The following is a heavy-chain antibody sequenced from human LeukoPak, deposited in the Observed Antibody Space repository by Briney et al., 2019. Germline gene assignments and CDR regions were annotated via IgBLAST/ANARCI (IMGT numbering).Heavy chain of an antibody. CDR2: IKQDGSEK. Sequence: GGSLRLSCAASGFTFSSYWMNWVGQAPGKGLEWVANIKQDGSEKFYVDSVKGRFTISRDNAKNSLFLQMNSLRAEDTAVYYCARDLTWDSSAPEGGPWGQGTLVTVSS. CDR1: GFTFSSYW. D-gene: IGHD3-22*01. CDR3: ARDLTWDSSAPEGGP. J-gene: IGHJ4*02. V-gene: IGHV3-7*01.